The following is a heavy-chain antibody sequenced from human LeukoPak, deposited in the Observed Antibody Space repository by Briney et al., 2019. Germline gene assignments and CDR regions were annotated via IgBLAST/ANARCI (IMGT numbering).Heavy chain of an antibody. CDR3: AKDFGSGWYY. D-gene: IGHD6-19*01. CDR2: ISGSGGST. V-gene: IGHV3-23*01. CDR1: GFSFSSYG. Sequence: GGSLRLSCAASGFSFSSYGMHWVRQAPGKGLEWVSAISGSGGSTYYADSVKGRFTISRDNSKNTLYLQMNSLRAEDTAVYYCAKDFGSGWYYWGQGTLVTVSS. J-gene: IGHJ4*02.